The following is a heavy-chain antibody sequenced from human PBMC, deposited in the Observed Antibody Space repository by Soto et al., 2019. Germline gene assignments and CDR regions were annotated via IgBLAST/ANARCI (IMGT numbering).Heavy chain of an antibody. D-gene: IGHD1-26*01. CDR2: IVVVSGST. Sequence: QMQLVQSAAEVREPGTSVRVSCRASGFDFGSFDIQFLRQTRGRGLEWIGWIVVVSGSTNYARHFQGRVAISRVMSSSTAYLDLSDLKSDDTAVYFCSADHPHMAMGWPVWGQGTTVTVSS. J-gene: IGHJ6*02. CDR1: GFDFGSFD. CDR3: SADHPHMAMGWPV. V-gene: IGHV1-58*02.